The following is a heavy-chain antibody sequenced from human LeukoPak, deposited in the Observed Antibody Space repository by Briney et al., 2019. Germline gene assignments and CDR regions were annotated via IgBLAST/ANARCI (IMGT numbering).Heavy chain of an antibody. D-gene: IGHD1-26*01. CDR3: AKDSGGTYFYYYYYMDV. CDR1: GFSFSTYA. CDR2: ISAGGATI. V-gene: IGHV3-23*01. Sequence: PGGSLRLSCAASGFSFSTYAMSWVRQALGKGLEWVSAISAGGATIYYADSVKGRFTVSRDNSKNTLYLHMNSLRAEDTAIYYCAKDSGGTYFYYYYYMDVWGKGTTVTVSS. J-gene: IGHJ6*03.